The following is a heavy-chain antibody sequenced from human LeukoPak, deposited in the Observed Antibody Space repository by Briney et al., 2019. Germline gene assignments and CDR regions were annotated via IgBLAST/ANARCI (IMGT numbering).Heavy chain of an antibody. CDR2: IYYSGST. J-gene: IGHJ4*02. CDR1: GGSISSYY. CDR3: ARVRVGMYYYDSSGSYYFDY. D-gene: IGHD3-22*01. V-gene: IGHV4-59*01. Sequence: PSETLSLTCTVSGGSISSYYWSWIRQPPGKGLEWIGYIYYSGSTNYNPSLKSRVTISVDTSKNQFSLKLSSVTAADTAVYYCARVRVGMYYYDSSGSYYFDYWGQGTLVTVSS.